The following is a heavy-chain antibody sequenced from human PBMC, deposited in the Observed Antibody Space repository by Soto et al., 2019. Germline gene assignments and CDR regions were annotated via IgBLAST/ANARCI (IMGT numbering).Heavy chain of an antibody. V-gene: IGHV1-2*02. CDR1: GYTFTGYY. CDR3: ARDSRILWLGDPTNWFDP. J-gene: IGHJ5*02. D-gene: IGHD3-10*01. CDR2: INPNSGGT. Sequence: ASVKVSCKASGYTFTGYYMHWVRQAPGQGPEWMGWINPNSGGTNYAQKFQGRVTMTRDTSISTAYMELSRLRSDDTAVYYCARDSRILWLGDPTNWFDPWGQGTLVTVSS.